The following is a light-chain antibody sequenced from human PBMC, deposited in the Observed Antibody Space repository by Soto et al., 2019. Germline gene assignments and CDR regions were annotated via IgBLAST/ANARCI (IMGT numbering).Light chain of an antibody. CDR3: CSSSSSSTRV. CDR1: SSDVGGYNY. CDR2: EVS. Sequence: QSALTQPASVSGSPGQSITISCTGTSSDVGGYNYVSWYQQHPGKAPKLMIYEVSNRPSGVSNRCSGSTSANKASLTISGFLDEDEDDYYCCSSSSSSTRVVGGGTKVTVL. J-gene: IGLJ3*02. V-gene: IGLV2-14*01.